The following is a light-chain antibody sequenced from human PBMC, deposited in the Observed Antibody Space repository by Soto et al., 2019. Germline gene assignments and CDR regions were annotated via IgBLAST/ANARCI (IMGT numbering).Light chain of an antibody. J-gene: IGKJ1*01. CDR2: DAF. CDR3: QQRSDWRT. CDR1: QSVSSY. V-gene: IGKV3-11*01. Sequence: EIVLTQSPGTLSLSPGERATLSCRASQSVSSYLAWYQQKPGQAPRLLIYDAFNRATGIPARFSGSGSGTDFTLSISSLEPEDFAVYYCQQRSDWRTFGQGTKVEMK.